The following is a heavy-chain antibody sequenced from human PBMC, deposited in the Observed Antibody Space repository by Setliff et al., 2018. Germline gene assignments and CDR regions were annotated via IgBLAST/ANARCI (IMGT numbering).Heavy chain of an antibody. Sequence: LSLTCTVSGVSITTFYWTWIRQPPGKGLEWIGFITYSGSANYHPSLKSRVTISLDTSKNQFSLKLSSVTAADTAVYYCARVDDVGSGYENWIDPWGRGTLVTVSS. CDR1: GVSITTFY. CDR2: ITYSGSA. V-gene: IGHV4-59*12. D-gene: IGHD3-22*01. J-gene: IGHJ5*02. CDR3: ARVDDVGSGYENWIDP.